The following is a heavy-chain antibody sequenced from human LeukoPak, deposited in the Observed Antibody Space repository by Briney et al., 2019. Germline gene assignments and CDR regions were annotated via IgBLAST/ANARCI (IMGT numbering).Heavy chain of an antibody. Sequence: GGSLRLSCAASGFTFSSYARAWVRQAPGKGLEWASAISGSGGSTYYADSVKGRFTISRDNSKNTLYLQMNSLRAEDTAVYYCAKDFDYYDSSGYYGAEYFQHWGQGTLVTVSS. J-gene: IGHJ1*01. V-gene: IGHV3-23*01. CDR1: GFTFSSYA. CDR2: ISGSGGST. D-gene: IGHD3-22*01. CDR3: AKDFDYYDSSGYYGAEYFQH.